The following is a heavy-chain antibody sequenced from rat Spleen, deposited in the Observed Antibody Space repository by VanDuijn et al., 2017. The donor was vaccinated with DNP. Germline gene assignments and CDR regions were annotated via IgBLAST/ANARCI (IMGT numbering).Heavy chain of an antibody. CDR1: GFTFSNYG. CDR2: ITNSGGST. Sequence: EVHLVVSGGGLVQPGRSLKLSCVASGFTFSNYGMAWVRQAPTKGLEWVASITNSGGSTYYRDSVKGRITISRDNAKSTLYLQMDSLRSEDTATYYCTTGAGSPWGQGTSVTVSS. V-gene: IGHV5-27*01. J-gene: IGHJ4*01. D-gene: IGHD1-4*01. CDR3: TTGAGSP.